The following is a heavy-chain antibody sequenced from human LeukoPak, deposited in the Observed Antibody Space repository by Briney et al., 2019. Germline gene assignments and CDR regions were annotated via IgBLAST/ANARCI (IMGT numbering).Heavy chain of an antibody. D-gene: IGHD3-22*01. CDR3: AKVSDRDSSGYYWGFEY. V-gene: IGHV4-59*08. CDR2: IYYSGST. Sequence: SETLSLTCTVSGGSISGYYWSWIRQPPGKGLECIGYIYYSGSTNYNPSLKSRVTISVDTSRNQFSLKLTSVTAADTAGYYCAKVSDRDSSGYYWGFEYWGQGTLVAVSS. CDR1: GGSISGYY. J-gene: IGHJ4*02.